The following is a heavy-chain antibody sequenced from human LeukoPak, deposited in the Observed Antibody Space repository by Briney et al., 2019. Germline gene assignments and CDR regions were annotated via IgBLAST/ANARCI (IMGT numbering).Heavy chain of an antibody. CDR3: ARGRPHGNDY. D-gene: IGHD4-23*01. J-gene: IGHJ4*02. Sequence: PEGSLRLSCAASGFTFSSYSMNWVRQAPGKGLEWVSSISSSSSYIYYADSVKGRFTISRDNAKNSLYLQMNSLRAEDTAVYYCARGRPHGNDYWGQGTLVTVSS. V-gene: IGHV3-21*01. CDR2: ISSSSSYI. CDR1: GFTFSSYS.